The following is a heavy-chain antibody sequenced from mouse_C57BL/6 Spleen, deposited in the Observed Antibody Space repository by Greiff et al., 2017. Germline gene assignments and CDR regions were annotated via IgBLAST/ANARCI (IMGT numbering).Heavy chain of an antibody. D-gene: IGHD1-1*01. J-gene: IGHJ4*01. CDR2: ISSGGDYI. CDR3: TREDRDYSYAMDY. CDR1: GFTFSSYA. Sequence: EVKVVESGEGLVKPGGSLKLSCAASGFTFSSYAMSWVRQTPEKRLEWVAYISSGGDYIYYAATVKGRFTISRDNARNTLYLQMSSRKSEDTAMYYCTREDRDYSYAMDYWGQGTSVTVSS. V-gene: IGHV5-9-1*02.